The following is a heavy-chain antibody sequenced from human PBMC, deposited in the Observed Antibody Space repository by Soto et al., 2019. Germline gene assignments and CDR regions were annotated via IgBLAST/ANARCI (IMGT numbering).Heavy chain of an antibody. D-gene: IGHD5-12*01. V-gene: IGHV1-69*13. CDR2: IIPIFGTA. Sequence: SVKVSCKASGGTFSSYAISWVRQAPGQGLEWMGGIIPIFGTANYAQKFQGRVTITADESTSTAYMELSSLRSEDTAVYYCARGLSAAITPHLQNDAFDIWGQGTMVTVSS. CDR1: GGTFSSYA. J-gene: IGHJ3*02. CDR3: ARGLSAAITPHLQNDAFDI.